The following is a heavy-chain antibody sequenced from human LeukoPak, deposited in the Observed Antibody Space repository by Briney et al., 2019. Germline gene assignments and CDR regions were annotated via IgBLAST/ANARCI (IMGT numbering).Heavy chain of an antibody. V-gene: IGHV1-8*01. CDR3: AREFIAAAGTNYYYGMDV. D-gene: IGHD6-13*01. J-gene: IGHJ6*02. Sequence: GASVKVSCKASGYTFTSYDINWVRQATGQGLEWMGWMNPNSGNTGYAQKFQGRVTMTRNTSISTAYMELSSLRSEDTAVYYCAREFIAAAGTNYYYGMDVWGQGTTVTVS. CDR2: MNPNSGNT. CDR1: GYTFTSYD.